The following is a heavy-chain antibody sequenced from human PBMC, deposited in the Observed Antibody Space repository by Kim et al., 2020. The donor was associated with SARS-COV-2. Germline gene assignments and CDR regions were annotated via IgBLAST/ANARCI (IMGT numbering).Heavy chain of an antibody. CDR2: IQTGGNT. CDR1: GFTVSSTH. D-gene: IGHD3-16*02. CDR3: ASGRGVGGNYRYPFQC. J-gene: IGHJ2*01. Sequence: GGSLRLSCAASGFTVSSTHMSWVRQAPGRGLEWVSVIQTGGNTHYADSVKGRFTISRDNSKNTLDLQMNVLSAEDTAVYYCASGRGVGGNYRYPFQCWGR. V-gene: IGHV3-53*01.